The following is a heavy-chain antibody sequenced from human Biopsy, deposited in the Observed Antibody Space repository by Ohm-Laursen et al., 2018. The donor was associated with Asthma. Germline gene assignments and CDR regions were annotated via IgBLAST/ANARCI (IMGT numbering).Heavy chain of an antibody. Sequence: SETLSLTCTVSGGSMSSSSYSWGWIRQPPGKGLEWIGSISYTGNTDIPSLRSRVTLSVDTSRNNFPLKLPFVTAADTAVFYCARHWNWGSFFDYWGQGMLVTVSS. J-gene: IGHJ4*02. CDR2: ISYTGNT. V-gene: IGHV4-39*01. CDR1: GGSMSSSSYS. D-gene: IGHD7-27*01. CDR3: ARHWNWGSFFDY.